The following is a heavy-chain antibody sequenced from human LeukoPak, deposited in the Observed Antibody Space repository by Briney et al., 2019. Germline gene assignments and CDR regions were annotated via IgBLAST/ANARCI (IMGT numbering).Heavy chain of an antibody. CDR3: ARPLLPYCSGGSCYSAWQH. D-gene: IGHD2-15*01. J-gene: IGHJ1*01. V-gene: IGHV1-2*02. CDR1: GYTFTGYY. Sequence: ASVKVSCTASGYTFTGYYMHWVRQAPGQGLEWMGWINPNSGGTNYAQKFQGRVTMTRDTSISTAYMELSRLRSDDTAVYYCARPLLPYCSGGSCYSAWQHWGQGTLVTVSS. CDR2: INPNSGGT.